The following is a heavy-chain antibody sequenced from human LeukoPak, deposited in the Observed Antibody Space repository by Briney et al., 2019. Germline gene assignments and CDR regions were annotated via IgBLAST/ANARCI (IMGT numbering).Heavy chain of an antibody. V-gene: IGHV3-21*01. CDR3: ARHLSGITGYTYGRGIDY. D-gene: IGHD5-18*01. Sequence: TAGGSLRLSCAASGFTFSSYSMNWVRQAPGKGLEWVSSISSSSSYIYYADSVKGRFTISRDNAKNSLYLQMNSLRAEDTAVYYCARHLSGITGYTYGRGIDYWGQGTLVTVSS. CDR1: GFTFSSYS. CDR2: ISSSSSYI. J-gene: IGHJ4*02.